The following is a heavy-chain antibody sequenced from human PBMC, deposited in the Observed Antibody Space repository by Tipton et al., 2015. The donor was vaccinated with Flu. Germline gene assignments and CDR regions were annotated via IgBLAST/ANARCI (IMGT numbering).Heavy chain of an antibody. CDR1: GFTFSSYS. J-gene: IGHJ5*02. CDR2: ISSSSSYI. D-gene: IGHD5-18*01. V-gene: IGHV3-21*01. Sequence: SLRLSCAASGFTFSSYSMNWVRQAPGKGLEWVSSISSSSSYIYYADSVKGRFTISRDNAKNSLYLQMNSLRAEDTVVYYCARDRGLGDTAMARDWFDPWGQGTLVTVSS. CDR3: ARDRGLGDTAMARDWFDP.